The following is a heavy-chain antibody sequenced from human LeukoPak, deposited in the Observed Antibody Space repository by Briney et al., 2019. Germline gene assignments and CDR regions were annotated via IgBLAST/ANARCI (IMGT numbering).Heavy chain of an antibody. CDR2: IYSGGST. CDR3: ARDGPLGAFDY. J-gene: IGHJ4*02. Sequence: PGGSQRLSCAASGFTVSSNYMSWVRQAPGKGLEWVSVIYSGGSTYYADSVKGRFTISRDNSKNTLYLQMSSLRAEDTAVYYCARDGPLGAFDYWGQGTLVTVSS. CDR1: GFTVSSNY. V-gene: IGHV3-66*02.